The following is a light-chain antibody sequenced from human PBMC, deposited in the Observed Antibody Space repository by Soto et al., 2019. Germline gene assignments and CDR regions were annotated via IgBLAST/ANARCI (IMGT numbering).Light chain of an antibody. CDR1: QSISNN. CDR3: QQRSNWPIT. CDR2: GAS. V-gene: IGKV3-11*01. Sequence: EIVLTQSPATLSLSPGERATLSCRASQSISNNLAWYQQKPGQAPRLLIYGASTRATGIPARFSGSGSGTDFTLTISSLEPEDFAVYYCQQRSNWPITFGQGRRLEIK. J-gene: IGKJ5*01.